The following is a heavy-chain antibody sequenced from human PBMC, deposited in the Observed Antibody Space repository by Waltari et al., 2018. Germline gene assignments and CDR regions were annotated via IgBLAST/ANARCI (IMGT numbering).Heavy chain of an antibody. J-gene: IGHJ4*02. CDR3: ASKKYYDFWSGYSDY. CDR1: GFTFSSYS. D-gene: IGHD3-3*01. V-gene: IGHV3-48*04. CDR2: ISSSSSTI. Sequence: EVQLVESGGCLVQPGGSLRLSCAASGFTFSSYSMNWVRQAPGKGLEWVSYISSSSSTIYYADSVKGRFTISRDNAKNSLYLQMNSLRAEDTAVYYCASKKYYDFWSGYSDYWGQGTLVTVSS.